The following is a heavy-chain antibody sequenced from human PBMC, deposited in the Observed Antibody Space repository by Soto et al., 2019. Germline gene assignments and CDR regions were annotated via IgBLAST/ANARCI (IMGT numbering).Heavy chain of an antibody. CDR1: GGSFSGYY. V-gene: IGHV4-34*01. D-gene: IGHD4-17*01. CDR3: ARAGPLGDPWPPFDY. Sequence: PSETLSLTCAVYGGSFSGYYWSWIRQPPGKGLEWIGEINHSGSTNYNPSLKSRVTISVDTSKNQFSLKLSSVTAADTAVYYRARAGPLGDPWPPFDYWGQGTLVTVSS. CDR2: INHSGST. J-gene: IGHJ4*02.